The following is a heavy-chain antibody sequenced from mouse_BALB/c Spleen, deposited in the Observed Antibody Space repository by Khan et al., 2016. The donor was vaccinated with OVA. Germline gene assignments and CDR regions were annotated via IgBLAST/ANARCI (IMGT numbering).Heavy chain of an antibody. V-gene: IGHV9-3-1*01. Sequence: QVQLKESGPELKKPGETVKISCKASGHTFTKYGMNWVKQAPGKGLKWMGWINTYTGEPTYADDFNGRFAFSLETSASTAYFQINNLKNEYTATYFCARPPYFSYVLDNWGQGTSVTVSS. J-gene: IGHJ4*01. CDR3: ARPPYFSYVLDN. D-gene: IGHD2-10*01. CDR2: INTYTGEP. CDR1: GHTFTKYG.